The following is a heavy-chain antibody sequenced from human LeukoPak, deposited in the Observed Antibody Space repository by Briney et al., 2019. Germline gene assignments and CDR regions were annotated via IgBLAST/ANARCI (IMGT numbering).Heavy chain of an antibody. CDR3: AKTAYCGADCYSWYFDY. D-gene: IGHD2-21*02. CDR2: IRYDGSNK. J-gene: IGHJ4*02. V-gene: IGHV3-30*02. Sequence: GGSLRLSCAASGFTFSSYGMHWVRQAPGKGLEWVAFIRYDGSNKYYADSVKGRFTISRDNSKNTLYLQMNSLRAEDTAIYNCAKTAYCGADCYSWYFDYWGQGILVTVSS. CDR1: GFTFSSYG.